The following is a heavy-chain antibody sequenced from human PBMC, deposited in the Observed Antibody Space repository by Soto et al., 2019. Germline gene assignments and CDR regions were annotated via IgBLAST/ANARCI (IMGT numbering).Heavy chain of an antibody. CDR3: ASDLFPLPNRGYYYYGMDV. J-gene: IGHJ6*02. Sequence: GASVKGSCKASGYTFTSYGISWARQAPGQGLEEMGWISAYNGNTNYAQKLQGKVTITTETSTSTTYMELRSLRSDDTAVYYCASDLFPLPNRGYYYYGMDVWGQGTTVTVSS. D-gene: IGHD2-15*01. V-gene: IGHV1-18*01. CDR1: GYTFTSYG. CDR2: ISAYNGNT.